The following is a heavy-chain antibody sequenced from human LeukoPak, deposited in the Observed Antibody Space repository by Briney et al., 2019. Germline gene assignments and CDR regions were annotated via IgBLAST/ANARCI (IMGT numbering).Heavy chain of an antibody. Sequence: PGGSLRLSCAASGFTFSNAWMSWVRQAPGKGLEWVGRIKSKTDGGTTDYAAPVKGRFTISRDDSKNTLYLQMNSLKTEDTAVYYCARVVILGNGDYVLNYWGQGTLVTVSS. CDR3: ARVVILGNGDYVLNY. CDR2: IKSKTDGGTT. D-gene: IGHD4-17*01. V-gene: IGHV3-15*01. J-gene: IGHJ4*02. CDR1: GFTFSNAW.